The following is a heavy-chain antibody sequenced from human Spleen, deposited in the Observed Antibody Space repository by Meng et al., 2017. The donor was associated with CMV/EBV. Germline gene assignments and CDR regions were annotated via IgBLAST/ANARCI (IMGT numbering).Heavy chain of an antibody. J-gene: IGHJ4*02. Sequence: QVQLQESGPGLVKPSGTLSLTCTVSGGSIRSSNWWSWVRQPPGKGLEWIGEIYHSGSTNSNPSLKSRVTISVDESKKKFSLQLSSVTAADTAVYYCAISNWVDDYVYWGQGTLVTASS. V-gene: IGHV4-4*02. D-gene: IGHD4-17*01. CDR1: GGSIRSSNW. CDR3: AISNWVDDYVY. CDR2: IYHSGST.